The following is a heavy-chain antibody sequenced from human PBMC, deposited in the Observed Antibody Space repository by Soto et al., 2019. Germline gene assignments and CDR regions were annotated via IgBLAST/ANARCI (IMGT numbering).Heavy chain of an antibody. Sequence: ASETLSLTCTVSGGSISTGDYHWSWIRQPPGKGLEWIAYIHYTGNAYYRPSLRSRLLLSVDTSKNQFSLKLSSVTAADTAVYYCARGSNRNWFGPWGQGTLVTVSS. CDR1: GGSISTGDYH. CDR3: ARGSNRNWFGP. CDR2: IHYTGNA. J-gene: IGHJ5*02. V-gene: IGHV4-30-4*01.